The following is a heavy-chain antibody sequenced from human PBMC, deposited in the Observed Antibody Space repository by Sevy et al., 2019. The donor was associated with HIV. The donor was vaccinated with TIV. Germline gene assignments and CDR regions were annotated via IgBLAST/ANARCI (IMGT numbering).Heavy chain of an antibody. CDR1: GGSVSSGSYY. D-gene: IGHD3-22*01. Sequence: SETLSLTCTVSGGSVSSGSYYWSWIRQPPGKGLEWIGYIYYSGSTNYNPSLKSRVTISVDTSKNQFSLKLSSVTAADTAVYYCARSAGSGYYIRFWFDPWGQGTLVTVSS. V-gene: IGHV4-61*01. CDR2: IYYSGST. J-gene: IGHJ5*02. CDR3: ARSAGSGYYIRFWFDP.